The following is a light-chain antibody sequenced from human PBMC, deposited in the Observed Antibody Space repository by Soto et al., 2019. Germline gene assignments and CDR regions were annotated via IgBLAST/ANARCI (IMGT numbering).Light chain of an antibody. CDR2: DAS. Sequence: EIVLTQSPATLSFSPGERATLSCRASQSVSSYLAWSQQKPGQAPRLLIYDASNRATGIPARFSGSGSGTEFPLTISSLEPEDCAVYYCQQRSNWPWTFGQGTKVEIK. V-gene: IGKV3-11*01. J-gene: IGKJ1*01. CDR3: QQRSNWPWT. CDR1: QSVSSY.